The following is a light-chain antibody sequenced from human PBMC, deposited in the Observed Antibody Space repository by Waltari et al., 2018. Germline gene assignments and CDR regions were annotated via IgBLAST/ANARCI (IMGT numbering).Light chain of an antibody. J-gene: IGKJ4*01. CDR2: DAS. CDR3: QQRSNWPPRLT. V-gene: IGKV3-11*01. CDR1: QSVSSY. Sequence: EIVLTQSPATLSLSPGERATLSCRASQSVSSYLAWYQQKPGQAPRLLIYDASNRATGIPARFGASVSGTDFTLTISSLEPEDFAVYYCQQRSNWPPRLTFGGGPKVEIK.